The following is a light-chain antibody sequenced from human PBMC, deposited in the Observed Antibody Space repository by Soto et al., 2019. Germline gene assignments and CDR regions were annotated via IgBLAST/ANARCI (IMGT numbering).Light chain of an antibody. V-gene: IGKV3-15*01. J-gene: IGKJ3*01. CDR3: QQYNNWPFT. CDR2: GAS. CDR1: QSVSSN. Sequence: EIVMTQSPATLSVSPGERATLSCRASQSVSSNLAWYQQKPGQAPRLLIYGASTRATGIPARFSGSVSGTEFTLTISSLQSEDFAVYYCQQYNNWPFTFGPATKVEI.